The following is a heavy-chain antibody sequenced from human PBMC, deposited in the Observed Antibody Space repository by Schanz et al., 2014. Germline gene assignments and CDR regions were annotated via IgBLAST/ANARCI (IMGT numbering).Heavy chain of an antibody. CDR2: TRYDGNNK. J-gene: IGHJ4*02. Sequence: QVQLVESGGGVVQPGRSLRLSCAASGFTFSRYGMHWVRQAPGKGLEWVAATRYDGNNKYYVDSVKGRFTISRDNSKNTLYLQVNSLRAEDTAVYYCAGGEYQLLYGNWGQGTLVTVSS. D-gene: IGHD2-2*02. CDR3: AGGEYQLLYGN. V-gene: IGHV3-33*01. CDR1: GFTFSRYG.